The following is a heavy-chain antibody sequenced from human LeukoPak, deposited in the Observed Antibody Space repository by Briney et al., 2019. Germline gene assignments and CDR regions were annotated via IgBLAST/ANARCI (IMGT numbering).Heavy chain of an antibody. J-gene: IGHJ4*02. CDR3: ARVEWDYYDSSGYYFDY. D-gene: IGHD3-22*01. V-gene: IGHV1-18*01. Sequence: ASVKVSCKASGYTFTSYGISWVRQAPGHRLEWMGWISAYNGNTNYAQKLQGRVTMTTDTSTSTAYMELRSLRSDDTAVYYCARVEWDYYDSSGYYFDYWGQGTLVTVSS. CDR1: GYTFTSYG. CDR2: ISAYNGNT.